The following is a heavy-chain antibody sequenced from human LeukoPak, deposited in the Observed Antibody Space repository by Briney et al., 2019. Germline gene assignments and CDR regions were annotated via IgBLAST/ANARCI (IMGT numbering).Heavy chain of an antibody. Sequence: GGSLRLSCAASGFIFRNYVIHWVRQAPGKRLEWVAVTSSDLNVKLYADSVKGRFTISRVNSRSTLYLQMNSLRPEDTAIYYCAREGYYGSGSPPSLYFDYWGQGTLVTVSS. D-gene: IGHD3-10*01. CDR2: TSSDLNVK. J-gene: IGHJ4*02. CDR3: AREGYYGSGSPPSLYFDY. CDR1: GFIFRNYV. V-gene: IGHV3-30-3*01.